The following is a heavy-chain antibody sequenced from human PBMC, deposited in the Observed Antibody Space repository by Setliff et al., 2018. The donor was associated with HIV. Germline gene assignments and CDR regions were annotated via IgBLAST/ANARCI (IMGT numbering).Heavy chain of an antibody. V-gene: IGHV4-39*01. J-gene: IGHJ4*02. CDR2: VYYSGGT. Sequence: PSETLSLTCTVSGGSVSDTSYYWGWIRQPPGKGLEWLANVYYSGGTYYNPSLNSRVTISVDTSRNQFSLRLSSVTAADTAVYYCARTRGYTYGYIDSWGQGTLVTVSS. CDR3: ARTRGYTYGYIDS. D-gene: IGHD5-18*01. CDR1: GGSVSDTSYY.